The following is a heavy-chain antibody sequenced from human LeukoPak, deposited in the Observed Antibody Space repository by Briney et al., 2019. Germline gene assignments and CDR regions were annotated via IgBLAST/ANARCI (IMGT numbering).Heavy chain of an antibody. CDR1: GFSFKDYV. CDR2: IGGDGSSI. V-gene: IGHV3-43*02. D-gene: IGHD3-9*01. J-gene: IGHJ6*02. Sequence: GGSLRLSCAASGFSFKDYVMHWVRQAPGKGLEWVSYIGGDGSSIQYADSVKGRFVISRDNSKNYLYLQINSLRSEDTGFYYCAKDMTYYDILTTYYTGDYYGMDVWGRGTTVTVSS. CDR3: AKDMTYYDILTTYYTGDYYGMDV.